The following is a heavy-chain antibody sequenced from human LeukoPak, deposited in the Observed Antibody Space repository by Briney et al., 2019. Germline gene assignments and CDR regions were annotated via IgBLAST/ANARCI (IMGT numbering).Heavy chain of an antibody. CDR2: IYYSGST. V-gene: IGHV4-39*01. J-gene: IGHJ4*02. CDR3: ARGGTGTTGGPVDY. D-gene: IGHD1-1*01. Sequence: PSETLSLTCTVSGGSISSSSYYWGWIRQPPGKGLEWIGSIYYSGSTYYNPPLKSRVTISVDTSKNQFSLKLSSVTAADTAVYYCARGGTGTTGGPVDYWGQGTLVTVSS. CDR1: GGSISSSSYY.